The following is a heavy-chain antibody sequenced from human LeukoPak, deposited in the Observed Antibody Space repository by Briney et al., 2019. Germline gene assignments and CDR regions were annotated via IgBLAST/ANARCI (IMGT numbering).Heavy chain of an antibody. D-gene: IGHD3/OR15-3a*01. CDR3: AKRDWPYYFDY. Sequence: GGSLRLSCAASGFAFNTYAMHWVRQAPGEGLEWVTLIWHDGSHKFYIDSVRGRFTISRDNSKNTVYLQMNSLRADDTAVYYCAKRDWPYYFDYWGQGTLVAVSS. V-gene: IGHV3-33*06. CDR2: IWHDGSHK. CDR1: GFAFNTYA. J-gene: IGHJ4*02.